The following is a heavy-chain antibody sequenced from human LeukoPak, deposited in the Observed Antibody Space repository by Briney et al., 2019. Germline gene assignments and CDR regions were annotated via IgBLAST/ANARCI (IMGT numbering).Heavy chain of an antibody. CDR2: IYSGGGT. J-gene: IGHJ4*02. CDR3: ARGGNTYGYEDY. Sequence: GGSLRLSCAASGFSVSSNYMSWVRQAPGKGLEWVSVIYSGGGTYYADSVKGRFTISRDSSKNTLYLQMNSLRADDTAVYFCARGGNTYGYEDYWGQGTLVTVSS. V-gene: IGHV3-66*01. CDR1: GFSVSSNY. D-gene: IGHD5-18*01.